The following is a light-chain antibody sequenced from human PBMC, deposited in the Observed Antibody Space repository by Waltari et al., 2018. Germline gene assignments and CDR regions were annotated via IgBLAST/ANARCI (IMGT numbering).Light chain of an antibody. Sequence: DIQMTQSHSSLSASVGDRVTITCQASQGINNFLNWYPQRPGKAPDLLIYDASNLETGVPSRFSGSGSGTDFTFTISSVQPEDIATYYCQQHYSLPITFGQGTRLEIK. V-gene: IGKV1-33*01. CDR2: DAS. CDR1: QGINNF. CDR3: QQHYSLPIT. J-gene: IGKJ5*01.